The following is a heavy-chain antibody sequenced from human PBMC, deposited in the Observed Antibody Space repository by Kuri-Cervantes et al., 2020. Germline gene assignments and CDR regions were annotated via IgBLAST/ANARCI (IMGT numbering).Heavy chain of an antibody. CDR3: ARMRGIVVVVAATLIFDI. V-gene: IGHV4-4*02. CDR1: GGSISSSNW. D-gene: IGHD2-15*01. Sequence: SETLSLTCAVSGGSISSSNWWSWVRQPPGKGLEWIGEIYHSGSTNYNPSLKSRVTMSVDKSKNQFSLKLSSVTAADTAVYYCARMRGIVVVVAATLIFDIWGQGTMVTVSS. CDR2: IYHSGST. J-gene: IGHJ3*02.